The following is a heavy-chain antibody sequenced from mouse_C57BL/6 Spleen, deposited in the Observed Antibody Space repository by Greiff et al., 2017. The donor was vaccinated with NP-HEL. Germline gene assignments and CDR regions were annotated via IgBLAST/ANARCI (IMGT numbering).Heavy chain of an antibody. CDR3: ARSGITTVPDY. CDR2: IYPGDGDT. D-gene: IGHD1-1*01. J-gene: IGHJ2*01. CDR1: GYAFSSSW. Sequence: LQESGPELVKPGASVKISCKASGYAFSSSWMNWVKQRPGKGLEWIGRIYPGDGDTNYNGKFKGKATLTADKSSSTAYMQLSSLTSEDSAVYFCARSGITTVPDYWGQGTTLTVAS. V-gene: IGHV1-82*01.